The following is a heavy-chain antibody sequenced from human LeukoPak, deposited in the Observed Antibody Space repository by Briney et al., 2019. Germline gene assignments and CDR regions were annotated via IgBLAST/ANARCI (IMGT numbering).Heavy chain of an antibody. CDR1: GFTVITSD. CDR3: ARGVEPLAANTLAY. J-gene: IGHJ4*02. V-gene: IGHV3-53*01. CDR2: LYSDGNT. Sequence: GGSLRLSCAASGFTVITSDMTWVRQAPGKGLEWVSVLYSDGNTKYADSVQGRFTISRDNSKNTLYLEMNSLSPDDTAVYYCARGVEPLAANTLAYWGQGTLVTVSS. D-gene: IGHD1-14*01.